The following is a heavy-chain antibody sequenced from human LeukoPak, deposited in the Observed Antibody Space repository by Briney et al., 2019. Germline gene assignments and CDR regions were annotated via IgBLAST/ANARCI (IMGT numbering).Heavy chain of an antibody. J-gene: IGHJ5*02. V-gene: IGHV4-34*01. CDR1: GGSFSGYY. D-gene: IGHD3-22*01. CDR3: ARASYYYDSSGPRAWFDP. CDR2: INHSGST. Sequence: SETLSLTCAVYGGSFSGYYWSWIRQPPGKGLEWIGEINHSGSTNYNPSLKSRVTISVDMSKNQFSLKLSSVTAADTAVYYCARASYYYDSSGPRAWFDPWGQGTLVTVSS.